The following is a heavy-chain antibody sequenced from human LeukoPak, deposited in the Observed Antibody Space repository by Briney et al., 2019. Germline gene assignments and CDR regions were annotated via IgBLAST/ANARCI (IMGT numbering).Heavy chain of an antibody. CDR2: VFPGDSGT. V-gene: IGHV5-51*01. Sequence: GESLKISWKGSGYSFTNYWIGWVRQMPGKGLEWMGIVFPGDSGTRYSPSFQGQVTISADKSISTAYLQWSSLKASDTAMFYCTRHTDIYASPDYWGQGTLVTVSS. CDR1: GYSFTNYW. J-gene: IGHJ4*02. CDR3: TRHTDIYASPDY. D-gene: IGHD3-10*01.